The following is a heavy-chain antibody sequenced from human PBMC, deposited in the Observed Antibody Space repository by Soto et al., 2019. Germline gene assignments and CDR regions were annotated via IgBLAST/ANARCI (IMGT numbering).Heavy chain of an antibody. Sequence: PGGSLRLSCAASGFTFSSYAMSWVRQAPGKGLEWVSAISGSGGSTYYADSVKGRFTISRDNSKNTLYLQMNSLRAEDTAVYYCAKVFGSGYYSRPDYWGQGTLVTVSS. J-gene: IGHJ4*02. CDR1: GFTFSSYA. D-gene: IGHD3-22*01. V-gene: IGHV3-23*01. CDR2: ISGSGGST. CDR3: AKVFGSGYYSRPDY.